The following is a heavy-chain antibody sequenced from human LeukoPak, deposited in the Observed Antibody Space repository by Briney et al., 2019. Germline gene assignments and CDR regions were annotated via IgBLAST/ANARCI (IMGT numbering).Heavy chain of an antibody. J-gene: IGHJ4*02. CDR3: ARGEDNWNYVY. CDR2: ISAYNGNT. V-gene: IGHV1-18*01. Sequence: GASVKVSCKASGYTFTSYGISRVRQAPGQGLEWMGWISAYNGNTNYAQKFQGRVTITADESTSTAYMELSSLRSEDTAVYYCARGEDNWNYVYWGQGTLVTVSS. CDR1: GYTFTSYG. D-gene: IGHD1-7*01.